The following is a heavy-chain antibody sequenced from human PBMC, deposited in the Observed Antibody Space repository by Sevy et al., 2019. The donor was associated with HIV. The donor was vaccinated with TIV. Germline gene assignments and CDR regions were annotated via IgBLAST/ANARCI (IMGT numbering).Heavy chain of an antibody. CDR1: GFTFSSYG. J-gene: IGHJ6*02. V-gene: IGHV3-33*01. CDR2: IWYDGSNK. D-gene: IGHD6-13*01. Sequence: GGSLRLSCAASGFTFSSYGMHWVRQALGKGLEWVAVIWYDGSNKYYADSVKGRFTISRDNSKNTLYLQMNSLRAEDTAVYYCARGVGSSWYWDYYYGMDVWGQGTTVTVSS. CDR3: ARGVGSSWYWDYYYGMDV.